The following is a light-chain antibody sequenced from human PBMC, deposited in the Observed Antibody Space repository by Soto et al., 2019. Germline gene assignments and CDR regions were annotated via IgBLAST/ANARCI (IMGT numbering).Light chain of an antibody. CDR1: QGINNY. J-gene: IGKJ4*01. CDR3: QKYNSAPLT. CDR2: AAS. Sequence: DIQMTQSPSSLSASVGDRVTITCRASQGINNYLAWYQQKPGRGPKLLIYAASTLQLGVSSRFSGSGSGTDFSLIISSLQPEDVAIYYCQKYNSAPLTFGGGTKVEIK. V-gene: IGKV1-27*01.